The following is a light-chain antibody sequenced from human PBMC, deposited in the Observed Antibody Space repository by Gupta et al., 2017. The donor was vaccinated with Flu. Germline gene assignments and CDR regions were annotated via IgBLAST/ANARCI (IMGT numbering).Light chain of an antibody. Sequence: ASTLRSGVPLRFSGSGYGTRFTLTINNLQPEDVATYYCQKYDGAPWTFGQGTKVEI. J-gene: IGKJ1*01. V-gene: IGKV1-27*01. CDR2: AS. CDR3: QKYDGAPWT.